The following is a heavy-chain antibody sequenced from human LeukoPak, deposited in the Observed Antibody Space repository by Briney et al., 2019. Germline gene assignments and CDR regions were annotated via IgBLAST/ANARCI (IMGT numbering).Heavy chain of an antibody. D-gene: IGHD3-10*01. V-gene: IGHV4-34*01. J-gene: IGHJ4*02. CDR1: GGSFSCYY. Sequence: SETLSLTCAVYGGSFSCYYWSWIRQPPGKGLEWIGEINHSGSTNYNPSLKSRVTISVDTSKNQFSLKLSSVTAADTAVYYCARGGYYGSGSYYFDYWGQGTLVTVSS. CDR2: INHSGST. CDR3: ARGGYYGSGSYYFDY.